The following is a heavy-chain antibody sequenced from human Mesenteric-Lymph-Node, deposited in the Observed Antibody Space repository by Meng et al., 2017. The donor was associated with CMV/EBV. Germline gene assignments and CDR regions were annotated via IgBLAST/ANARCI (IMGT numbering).Heavy chain of an antibody. Sequence: YARHWDRQAPGKGLEWVAGISYDETSKHYADSVKGRFTISRDNSKNTVYLQMNSLKGEDTATYYCARKQPTDYGYRSGYFRGWFDPWGQGTLVTVSS. J-gene: IGHJ5*02. V-gene: IGHV3-30*04. CDR2: ISYDETSK. CDR3: ARKQPTDYGYRSGYFRGWFDP. CDR1: YA. D-gene: IGHD3-3*01.